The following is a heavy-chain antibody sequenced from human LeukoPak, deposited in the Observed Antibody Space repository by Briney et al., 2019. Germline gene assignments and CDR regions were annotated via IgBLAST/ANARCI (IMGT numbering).Heavy chain of an antibody. CDR2: IYHSGST. D-gene: IGHD6-13*01. V-gene: IGHV4-38-2*02. CDR3: ARLFGIAAAGTVGFDP. Sequence: SETLSLTCTVSGYSISSGYYWGWIRQPPGKGLEWIGSIYHSGSTYYNPSLKSRATISVDTSKNQFSLKLISVTAADTAVYYCARLFGIAAAGTVGFDPWGQGTLVTVSS. CDR1: GYSISSGYY. J-gene: IGHJ5*02.